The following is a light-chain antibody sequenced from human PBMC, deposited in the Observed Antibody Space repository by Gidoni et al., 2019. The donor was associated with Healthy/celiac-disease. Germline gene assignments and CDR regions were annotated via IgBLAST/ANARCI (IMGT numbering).Light chain of an antibody. J-gene: IGKJ3*01. CDR3: QQYYSYPFT. CDR1: QGISSY. V-gene: IGKV1-8*01. Sequence: IRMTPSPSSFSASTGDRVTITCRASQGISSYLAWYQQKPGKAPKLLIYAASTLQSGVPSRFSGSGSGTDFTLTISCLQSEDFATYYCQQYYSYPFTFGPGTKVEIK. CDR2: AAS.